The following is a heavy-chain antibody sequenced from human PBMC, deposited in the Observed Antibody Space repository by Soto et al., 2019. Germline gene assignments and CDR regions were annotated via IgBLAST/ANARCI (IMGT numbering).Heavy chain of an antibody. CDR1: GDSVSSNSAA. CDR3: ARQLQYSSSWSLGDWFDP. V-gene: IGHV6-1*01. D-gene: IGHD6-13*01. Sequence: PSQTLSLTCAISGDSVSSNSAAWNWIRQSPSRGLEWLGRTYYRSKWYNDYAVSVKSRITINPDTSKNQFSLQLNSVTPEDTAVYYCARQLQYSSSWSLGDWFDPWGQGTLVTVSS. CDR2: TYYRSKWYN. J-gene: IGHJ5*02.